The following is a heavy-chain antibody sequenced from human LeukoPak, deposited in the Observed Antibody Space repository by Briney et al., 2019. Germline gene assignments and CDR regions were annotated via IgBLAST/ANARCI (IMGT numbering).Heavy chain of an antibody. V-gene: IGHV4-59*01. CDR3: ARAGVVAATHYYYYYYMDV. CDR2: IYYSGST. Sequence: SETLSLTCTVSGGSISSYYWSWIRQPPGKGLEWIGYIYYSGSTNYNPSLKSRVTISVDTSKNQFSLKLSSVTAADTAMYYCARAGVVAATHYYYYYYMDVWGKGTTVTVSS. CDR1: GGSISSYY. J-gene: IGHJ6*03. D-gene: IGHD2-15*01.